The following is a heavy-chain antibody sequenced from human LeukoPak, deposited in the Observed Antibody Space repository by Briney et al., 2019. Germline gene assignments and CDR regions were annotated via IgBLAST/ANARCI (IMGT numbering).Heavy chain of an antibody. CDR2: IKQDGREK. CDR3: AIEDDSSGLDY. J-gene: IGHJ4*02. Sequence: PGGSLRLSCATSGFTFSSYWMSWVRQAPGKGLEWVANIKQDGREKNYVDSVKGRFTISRDNAKNSLYLQMNSLRAEDTAVYYCAIEDDSSGLDYWGQGTLVTVSS. CDR1: GFTFSSYW. D-gene: IGHD3-22*01. V-gene: IGHV3-7*01.